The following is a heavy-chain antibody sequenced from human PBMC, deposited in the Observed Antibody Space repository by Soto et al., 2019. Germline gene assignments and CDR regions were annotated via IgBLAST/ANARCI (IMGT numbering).Heavy chain of an antibody. V-gene: IGHV4-30-2*01. Sequence: SETLSLTCAVSGGSISSGGYSWSWIRQPPGKGLEWIGYIYHSGSTYYNPSLKSRVTISVDRSKNQFSLKLSSVTAADTAVYYCARYRFGGSLTYYFDYWGQGTLVTVSS. CDR2: IYHSGST. CDR1: GGSISSGGYS. CDR3: ARYRFGGSLTYYFDY. D-gene: IGHD5-12*01. J-gene: IGHJ4*02.